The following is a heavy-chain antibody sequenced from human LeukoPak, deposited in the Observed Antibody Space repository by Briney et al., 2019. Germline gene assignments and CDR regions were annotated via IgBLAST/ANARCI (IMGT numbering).Heavy chain of an antibody. CDR2: IKQDGSGK. CDR3: ARWLELMRNFDW. V-gene: IGHV3-7*01. Sequence: QSGGSLRLSCVGSGFTFSDYWMSWVRQAPGKGLEWVANIKQDGSGKDYVDALKGRFTISRDNAKNSLHLQMNSLRAEDTAVYYCARWLELMRNFDWWGQGTLVTVSS. CDR1: GFTFSDYW. D-gene: IGHD5-24*01. J-gene: IGHJ4*02.